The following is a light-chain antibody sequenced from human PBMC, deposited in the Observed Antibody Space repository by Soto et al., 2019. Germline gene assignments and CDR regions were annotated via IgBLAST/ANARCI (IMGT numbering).Light chain of an antibody. V-gene: IGLV1-40*01. CDR1: SSNLGADYD. CDR2: GNN. Sequence: QSVLTQPPSVSGTPGQRGSISCTGTSSNLGADYDVHWYQHLPGTAPKLLIFGNNVRPSGVPDRFSGSKSGTSASLAITGLQAEDEAFYYCQSYDNSLSTPIFGAGTK. CDR3: QSYDNSLSTPI. J-gene: IGLJ2*01.